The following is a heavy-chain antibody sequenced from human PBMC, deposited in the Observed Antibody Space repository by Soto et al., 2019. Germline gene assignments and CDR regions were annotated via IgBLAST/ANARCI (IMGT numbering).Heavy chain of an antibody. J-gene: IGHJ6*02. D-gene: IGHD6-13*01. CDR2: IYPGDSDT. V-gene: IGHV5-51*01. CDR1: GYSFTSYW. CDR3: ARSSSSWYGRDYYGMDV. Sequence: GESLKISCKVSGYSFTSYWIGCVRQMPGKGLEWMGIIYPGDSDTRYSPSFQGQVTISADKSISTAYLQWSSLKASDTAMYYCARSSSSWYGRDYYGMDVWGQGTTVTVSS.